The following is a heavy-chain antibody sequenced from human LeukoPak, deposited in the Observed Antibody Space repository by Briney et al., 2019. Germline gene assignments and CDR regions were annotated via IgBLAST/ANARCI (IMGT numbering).Heavy chain of an antibody. J-gene: IGHJ5*02. V-gene: IGHV4-30-2*01. D-gene: IGHD6-6*01. CDR1: GVSISRGCYS. CDR2: IYHSGST. Sequence: SQTLSLTCAVSGVSISRGCYSWSWIRQPPGKGLEWFGYIYHSGSTYYNPSLKSRVTISVDTSKNQFSLKLSSVTAADTAVYYCARVRSWSIAARPGWFDPWGQGTLVTVSS. CDR3: ARVRSWSIAARPGWFDP.